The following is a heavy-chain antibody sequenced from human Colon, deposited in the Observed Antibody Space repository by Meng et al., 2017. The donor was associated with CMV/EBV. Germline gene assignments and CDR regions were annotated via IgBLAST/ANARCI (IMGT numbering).Heavy chain of an antibody. CDR3: SRGADPYKSGIY. J-gene: IGHJ4*01. CDR2: IHHSGST. CDR1: GGSLSGYY. Sequence: VQVQQWGAGLLRPSETLSLTCTVYGGSLSGYYWTWIRQPPGKGLEWIGEIHHSGSTFYNPSLNNRVSISVDTSKNQFSLNLRSVTAADTAVYYCSRGADPYKSGIYWGQGALVTVSS. V-gene: IGHV4-34*01. D-gene: IGHD5-24*01.